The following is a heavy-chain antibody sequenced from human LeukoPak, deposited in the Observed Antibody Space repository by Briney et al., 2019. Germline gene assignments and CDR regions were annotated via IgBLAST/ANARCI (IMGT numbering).Heavy chain of an antibody. CDR3: AGKAAAFYFDY. V-gene: IGHV3-30*02. D-gene: IGHD6-13*01. CDR2: MQYDGSQI. J-gene: IGHJ4*02. CDR1: GLALSSYG. Sequence: GGSLRLSCTASGLALSSYGMHWARQAPGKGLKWVAFMQYDGSQIYYADSVKGRFTISRDNSKNALYLQMNSLRPEDTAVYYCAGKAAAFYFDYWGQGTLVTVSS.